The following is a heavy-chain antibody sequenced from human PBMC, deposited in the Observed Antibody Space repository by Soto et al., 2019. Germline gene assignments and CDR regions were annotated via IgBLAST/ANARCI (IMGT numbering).Heavy chain of an antibody. CDR2: IYYSGST. D-gene: IGHD1-26*01. CDR3: ARCRLGGHPPYYYYGMDV. Sequence: SETLSLTCTVSGGSISSYYWSWIRQPPGKGLEWIGYIYYSGSTNYNPSLKSRVTISVDTSKNQFSLKLSSVTAADTAVYYCARCRLGGHPPYYYYGMDVWGQGTTVTVSS. V-gene: IGHV4-59*01. CDR1: GGSISSYY. J-gene: IGHJ6*02.